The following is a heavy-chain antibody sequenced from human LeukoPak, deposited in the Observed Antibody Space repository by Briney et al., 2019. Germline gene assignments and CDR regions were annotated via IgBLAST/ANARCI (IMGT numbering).Heavy chain of an antibody. Sequence: PSETLSLTCTVSGGSIRSYYWSWIRQPAGRGLEWIERIYSSGSTIYNPSLKSRVTMSVDTSKNQFSLKLSSLTAADTAVYYCARGDGYNYWFDPWGQGTLVTVSS. J-gene: IGHJ5*02. CDR3: ARGDGYNYWFDP. CDR1: GGSIRSYY. V-gene: IGHV4-4*07. CDR2: IYSSGST. D-gene: IGHD5-24*01.